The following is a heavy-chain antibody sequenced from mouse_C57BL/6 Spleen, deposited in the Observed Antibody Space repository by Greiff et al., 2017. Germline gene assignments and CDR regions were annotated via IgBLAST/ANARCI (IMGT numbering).Heavy chain of an antibody. Sequence: QVQLKQSGAELVRPGTSVKVSCKASGYAFTNYLIEWVKQRPGQGLEWIGVINPGSGGTNYNEKFKGKATLTADKSSSTAYMQLSSLTSEDSAVYFCARSHYYGSRGAMDDWGQGTSVTVAS. V-gene: IGHV1-54*01. CDR2: INPGSGGT. J-gene: IGHJ4*01. D-gene: IGHD1-1*01. CDR1: GYAFTNYL. CDR3: ARSHYYGSRGAMDD.